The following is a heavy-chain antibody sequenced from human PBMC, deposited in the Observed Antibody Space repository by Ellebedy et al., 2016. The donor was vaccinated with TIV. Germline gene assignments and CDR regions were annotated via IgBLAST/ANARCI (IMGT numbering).Heavy chain of an antibody. CDR2: IYHTGST. Sequence: MPSETLSLTCTVSGGSISSSSYYWGWIRQPPGKGLEWIASIYHTGSTYYSPSLKSRLTISVDTSKNQFSLRPSSVTAADTAIYYCARRNGGSFEYFQHWGQGTLVTVSS. J-gene: IGHJ1*01. D-gene: IGHD2-15*01. CDR1: GGSISSSSYY. CDR3: ARRNGGSFEYFQH. V-gene: IGHV4-39*01.